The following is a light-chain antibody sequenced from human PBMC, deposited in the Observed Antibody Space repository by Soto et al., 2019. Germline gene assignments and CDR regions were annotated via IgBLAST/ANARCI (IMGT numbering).Light chain of an antibody. CDR2: GAS. J-gene: IGKJ5*01. Sequence: SLSPSALSLSTGERATLSCRASQSVSRSYLAWYQQKPGQAPRLLIYGASSRATGIPDRFSGSGSGTDFTLTISRLEPEDFAVYYCQQYGSSPIPFGQGTRLAI. CDR1: QSVSRSY. CDR3: QQYGSSPIP. V-gene: IGKV3-20*01.